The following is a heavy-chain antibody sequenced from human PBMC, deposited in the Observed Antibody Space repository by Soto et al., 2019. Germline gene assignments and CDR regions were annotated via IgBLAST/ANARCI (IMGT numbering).Heavy chain of an antibody. D-gene: IGHD1-1*01. Sequence: GGPVKVSCKASGYTFSTYALHWVRQAPGQGLEWMGWINGGNGHTRYSQKFKDRVTISRDTPASTAYMELSGLRSEDTAVYYCARGKGMEENYYYYGMDVWRQGTTVTVSS. J-gene: IGHJ6*02. V-gene: IGHV1-3*01. CDR3: ARGKGMEENYYYYGMDV. CDR1: GYTFSTYA. CDR2: INGGNGHT.